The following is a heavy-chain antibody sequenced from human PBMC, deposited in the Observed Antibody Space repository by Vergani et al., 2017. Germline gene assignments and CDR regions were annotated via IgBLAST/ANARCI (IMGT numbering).Heavy chain of an antibody. CDR2: IKSDGSIT. CDR3: ARARCIETCYMSNWLDS. J-gene: IGHJ5*01. V-gene: IGHV3-74*03. CDR1: GFSFTSYW. Sequence: DVHLAESGGGFFQPGGSLRLSCSASGFSFTSYWMPWVRQVPGKGLLWVSLIKSDGSITAYADSVKGRFTISRDNAQNTLYLQMNSLRVEDTGVYYCARARCIETCYMSNWLDSWGQGTQVTVSS. D-gene: IGHD3-9*01.